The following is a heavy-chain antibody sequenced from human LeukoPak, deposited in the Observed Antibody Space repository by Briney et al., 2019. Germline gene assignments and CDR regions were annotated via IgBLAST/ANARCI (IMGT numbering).Heavy chain of an antibody. CDR1: GVSISSSGYY. Sequence: SETLSLTCTVSGVSISSSGYYWGWIRQPPGKGLEWIGSSYYGGTTNYNPSLKSRVTISVDTSKNQFSLKLSSVTAADTAVYYCARIPKGYCSSTSCYFGFDYWGQGTLVTVSS. CDR3: ARIPKGYCSSTSCYFGFDY. V-gene: IGHV4-39*07. D-gene: IGHD2-2*01. CDR2: SYYGGTT. J-gene: IGHJ4*02.